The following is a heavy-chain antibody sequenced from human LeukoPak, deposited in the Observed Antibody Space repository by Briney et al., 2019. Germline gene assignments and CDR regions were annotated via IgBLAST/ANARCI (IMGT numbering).Heavy chain of an antibody. J-gene: IGHJ5*02. Sequence: SETLSLTCTVSGGSISSSSYYWGWIRQPPGKGLEWIGSIYYSGSTYYNPSLKSRVTISVDTSKNQFSLKLSSVTAADTAVYYCARADWRYNWFGPWGQGTLVTVSS. V-gene: IGHV4-39*01. CDR1: GGSISSSSYY. CDR3: ARADWRYNWFGP. D-gene: IGHD2-21*01. CDR2: IYYSGST.